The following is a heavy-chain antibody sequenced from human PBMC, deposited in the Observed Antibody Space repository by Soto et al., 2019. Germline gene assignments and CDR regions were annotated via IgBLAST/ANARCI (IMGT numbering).Heavy chain of an antibody. CDR3: VRDSYSYGFDY. J-gene: IGHJ4*02. D-gene: IGHD5-18*01. CDR1: GASITSAGYS. Sequence: QLQLQESGSGLVKPSQTLSLTCGVSGASITSAGYSWNWVRQTPGKGLEWIGYVYPTGRTSYNPSLKSRVTMSLERSMNQFSLRLSSVTVADTAVYFCVRDSYSYGFDYWGQGALVTVSS. V-gene: IGHV4-30-2*01. CDR2: VYPTGRT.